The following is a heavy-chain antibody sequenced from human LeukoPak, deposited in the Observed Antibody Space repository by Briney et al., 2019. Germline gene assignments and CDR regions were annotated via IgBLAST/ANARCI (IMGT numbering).Heavy chain of an antibody. D-gene: IGHD5-18*01. CDR2: IWYDESKK. J-gene: IGHJ4*01. CDR1: GFIFNICG. Sequence: GGSLTLSCAAFGFIFNICGMHWFSQALGKSRESVAVIWYDESKKYFEDSVKGRFTISRDNSKNSLYLQMNSLRAEDTAMYYFARALYSYGVLDYWGHGTLVSVSS. CDR3: ARALYSYGVLDY. V-gene: IGHV3-33*01.